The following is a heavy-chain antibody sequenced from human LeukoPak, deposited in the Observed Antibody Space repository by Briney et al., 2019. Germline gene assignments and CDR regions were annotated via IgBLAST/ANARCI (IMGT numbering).Heavy chain of an antibody. J-gene: IGHJ1*01. CDR3: TKGLSTSSTAYLQH. Sequence: GGSLRLSCAASGFTFSSYSMNWVRQAPGKGLEWVSSISSSSRYIYYADSVKGRFTISRDNAKNSLYLQMNSLRAEDTAVYYCTKGLSTSSTAYLQHWGQGTLVTDSS. CDR1: GFTFSSYS. D-gene: IGHD6-6*01. CDR2: ISSSSRYI. V-gene: IGHV3-21*01.